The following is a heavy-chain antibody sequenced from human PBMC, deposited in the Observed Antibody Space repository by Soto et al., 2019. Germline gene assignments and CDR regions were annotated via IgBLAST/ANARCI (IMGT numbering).Heavy chain of an antibody. CDR1: GYTFTSYA. Sequence: QVQLVQYGAEVKKPGASVKVSCKASGYTFTSYAMHWVRQSPGQRLEWMGWINAGNGNTKYSQKFQGRVTSTRDTPASTAYMELTSLRSEDTAVYYCARSSGYYYVDCWGHGTLVTVSS. V-gene: IGHV1-3*01. CDR3: ARSSGYYYVDC. J-gene: IGHJ4*01. CDR2: INAGNGNT. D-gene: IGHD3-22*01.